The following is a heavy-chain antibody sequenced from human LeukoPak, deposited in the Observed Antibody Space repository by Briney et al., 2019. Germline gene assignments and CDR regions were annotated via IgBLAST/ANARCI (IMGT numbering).Heavy chain of an antibody. CDR1: GFTFSSYW. Sequence: QPGGPLRLSCAASGFTFSSYWMHWVRQAPGKGLVWVSRIDSDGSSTSYADSVKGRFTISRDNAKNTLYLQMNSLRAEDTAVYYCARDPRLWFGEFTGDYWGQGTLVTVSS. J-gene: IGHJ4*02. D-gene: IGHD3-10*01. CDR2: IDSDGSST. CDR3: ARDPRLWFGEFTGDY. V-gene: IGHV3-74*01.